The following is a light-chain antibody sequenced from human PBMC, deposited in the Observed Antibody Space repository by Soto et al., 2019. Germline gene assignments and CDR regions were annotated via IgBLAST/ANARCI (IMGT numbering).Light chain of an antibody. Sequence: EIVLTQSPVTLSLSPGERATLSCRASQSVGSFLAWYQPKPGQAPRLLIYDASNRATGIPDRFSGSGSGTDFTLTISTLEPEDFALYFCQQRLNWPLTFGGGTKVEIK. J-gene: IGKJ4*01. CDR1: QSVGSF. V-gene: IGKV3-11*01. CDR2: DAS. CDR3: QQRLNWPLT.